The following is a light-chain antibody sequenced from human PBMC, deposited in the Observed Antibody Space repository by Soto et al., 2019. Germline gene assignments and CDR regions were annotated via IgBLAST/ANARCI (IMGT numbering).Light chain of an antibody. CDR3: QQYLDWPRT. Sequence: EIVLMQSPGTLSLSPGERATLSCRASQTVSSSYLAWYHQKPGQAPRLLIYGASSRATGIPDRFSGCGSGTDFTLTISSLQSDDFAVYYCQQYLDWPRTFGQGTKVDIK. J-gene: IGKJ1*01. CDR1: QTVSSSY. CDR2: GAS. V-gene: IGKV3-20*01.